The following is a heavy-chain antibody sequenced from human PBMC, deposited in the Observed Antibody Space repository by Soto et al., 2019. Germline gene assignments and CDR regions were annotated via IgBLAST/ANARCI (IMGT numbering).Heavy chain of an antibody. D-gene: IGHD2-2*01. CDR3: ARAGPLYCSSTSCYRDYYYGMDG. CDR1: GGSISSGGYY. J-gene: IGHJ6*02. V-gene: IGHV4-31*03. CDR2: IYYSGST. Sequence: SETLSLTCTVSGGSISSGGYYWSWIRQHPGTGLEWIGSIYYSGSTYYNPSLKSRVSISVDPSKNQFALKLSSVTAADTAVYYCARAGPLYCSSTSCYRDYYYGMDGWGQGTTVTVSS.